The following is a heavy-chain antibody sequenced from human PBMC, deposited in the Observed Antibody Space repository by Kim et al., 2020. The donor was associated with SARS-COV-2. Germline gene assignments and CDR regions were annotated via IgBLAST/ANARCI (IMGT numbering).Heavy chain of an antibody. CDR1: GFTFSNYG. D-gene: IGHD1-26*01. J-gene: IGHJ3*02. Sequence: GGSLRLSCAASGFTFSNYGMHWVRQAPGKGLEWVAVISYDGSNTYYADSVKGRFTISRDNSKNTLYLQMNSLRAEDTAVYYCAEARGELYSGGPLRIGGAFDIWGQGKMVTVSS. CDR3: AEARGELYSGGPLRIGGAFDI. V-gene: IGHV3-30*18. CDR2: ISYDGSNT.